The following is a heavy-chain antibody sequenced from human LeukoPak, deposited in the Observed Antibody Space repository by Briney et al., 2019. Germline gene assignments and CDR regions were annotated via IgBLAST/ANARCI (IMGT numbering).Heavy chain of an antibody. V-gene: IGHV3-23*01. D-gene: IGHD1-26*01. Sequence: GGSLRLSCAASGFNFRGYAMSWVRQAPGKGLEWVSAISGSGARAHYAESVRGRFTISRDNAQNTLHLQMSSLRAEDTAVYYCAKEVVLGETNYYCYGMDVWGQGTTVTVSS. J-gene: IGHJ6*02. CDR2: ISGSGARA. CDR1: GFNFRGYA. CDR3: AKEVVLGETNYYCYGMDV.